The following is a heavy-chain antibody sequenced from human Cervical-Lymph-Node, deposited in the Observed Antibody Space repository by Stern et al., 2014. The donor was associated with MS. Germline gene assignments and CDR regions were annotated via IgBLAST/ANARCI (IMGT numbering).Heavy chain of an antibody. J-gene: IGHJ4*02. CDR2: ISYDGNHK. V-gene: IGHV3-30*03. CDR3: ARDYEDTSMLFDH. D-gene: IGHD2-8*01. CDR1: GFTFSSYG. Sequence: QMQLVQSGGAVVQPGRSLRLSCAASGFTFSSYGMHWVRQAPGKGLAWVTVISYDGNHKYYAASVKGRFTISRDNSKNTLHLQMNSVTPDDTAIYYCARDYEDTSMLFDHWGQGTLVTVSS.